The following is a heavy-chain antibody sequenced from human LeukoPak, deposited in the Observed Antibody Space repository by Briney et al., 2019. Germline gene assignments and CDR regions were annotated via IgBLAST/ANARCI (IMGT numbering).Heavy chain of an antibody. Sequence: GGSLRPSCAASGFSLQSHWMSWVRQAPGKGLEWVANIKQDGSEQWSVDSVKGRFTLSRDNAKNSMYLQMNSLRVEDTAVYYCARDDFWGNDYYYMDVWGNGTTVTVSS. J-gene: IGHJ6*03. CDR3: ARDDFWGNDYYYMDV. V-gene: IGHV3-7*01. CDR1: GFSLQSHW. CDR2: IKQDGSEQ. D-gene: IGHD3/OR15-3a*01.